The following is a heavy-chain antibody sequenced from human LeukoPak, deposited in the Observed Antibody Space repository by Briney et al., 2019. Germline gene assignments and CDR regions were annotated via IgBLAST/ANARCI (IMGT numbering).Heavy chain of an antibody. CDR1: GFTFSSYS. D-gene: IGHD3-10*01. CDR3: AREGVRGVLYYYYYYMDV. V-gene: IGHV3-21*01. J-gene: IGHJ6*03. Sequence: GGSLRLSCAASGFTFSSYSMNWVRQAPGKGLEWVSSISSTSSYIYYAASVKGRFTISRDNAKNTLYLQMNSLRAEDTAVYYCAREGVRGVLYYYYYYMDVWGKGTTVTVSS. CDR2: ISSTSSYI.